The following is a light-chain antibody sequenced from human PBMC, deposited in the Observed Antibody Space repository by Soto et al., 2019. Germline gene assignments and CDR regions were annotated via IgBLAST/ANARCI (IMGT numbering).Light chain of an antibody. V-gene: IGLV2-11*01. Sequence: QSVLTQPRSVSGSPGQSVTISCSGTSSDVGGYNYVSWYQQHPGKAPKLVIYDVFKRPSGVPDRFPGSKSGNTASLTISGLQAEDEADYYCCSYAGRYTPYVFATGTKLTVL. J-gene: IGLJ1*01. CDR1: SSDVGGYNY. CDR2: DVF. CDR3: CSYAGRYTPYV.